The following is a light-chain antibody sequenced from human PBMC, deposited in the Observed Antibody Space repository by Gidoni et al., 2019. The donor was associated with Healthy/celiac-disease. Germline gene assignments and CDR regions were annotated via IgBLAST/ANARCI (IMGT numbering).Light chain of an antibody. CDR1: QSVSSN. V-gene: IGKV3-15*01. CDR3: QLYNNWPPWT. J-gene: IGKJ1*01. CDR2: GAS. Sequence: EIVMTQSPATLSVSPGERATLSGRASQSVSSNLAWYQQKPGQAPRLLIYGASTRATGIPARFSGSGSGTEFTLTISSLQSEDFAFYSCQLYNNWPPWTFGQGTKVEIK.